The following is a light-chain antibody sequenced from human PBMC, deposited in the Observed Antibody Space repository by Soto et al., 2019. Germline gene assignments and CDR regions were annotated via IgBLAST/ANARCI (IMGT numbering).Light chain of an antibody. CDR2: GAS. J-gene: IGKJ1*01. Sequence: EIVLTQSPGPLSLSPGERATLSCRASQSVSRSYLAWYQQKPGQAPRLLIYGASSRATGIPDRFSGSGSGTDFTLTINRLGPEDFAVYYCQQYGSSPPWTFGQGTKVEIK. V-gene: IGKV3-20*01. CDR1: QSVSRSY. CDR3: QQYGSSPPWT.